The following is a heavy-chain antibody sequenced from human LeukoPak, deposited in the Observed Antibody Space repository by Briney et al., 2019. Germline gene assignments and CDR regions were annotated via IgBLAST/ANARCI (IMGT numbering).Heavy chain of an antibody. CDR3: AHPPPGYYDSSGLAFDI. CDR1: GFSLSTSGVG. V-gene: IGHV2-5*02. CDR2: IYWDDDK. D-gene: IGHD3-22*01. J-gene: IGHJ3*02. Sequence: ESGPTLVNPTQTLTLTCTFSGFSLSTSGVGVGWIRQPPGKALEWLALIYWDDDKRYSPSLKSRLTITKDTSKNQVVLTMTNMDPVDTATYYCAHPPPGYYDSSGLAFDIWGQGTMVTVSS.